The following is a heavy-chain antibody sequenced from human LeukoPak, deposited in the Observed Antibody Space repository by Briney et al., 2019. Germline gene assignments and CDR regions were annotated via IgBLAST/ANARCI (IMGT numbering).Heavy chain of an antibody. CDR1: GFRFDDYA. CDR2: ITWNSGTI. Sequence: GGSLRLSCAASGFRFDDYAMYWVRQGPGKGLEWVSGITWNSGTIDYADSVKGRFTISRDNAKNSLFLQMNSLRAEDPAVYYCARDARPYYYSYMDVWGKGTTVTVSS. V-gene: IGHV3-9*01. CDR3: ARDARPYYYSYMDV. D-gene: IGHD6-6*01. J-gene: IGHJ6*03.